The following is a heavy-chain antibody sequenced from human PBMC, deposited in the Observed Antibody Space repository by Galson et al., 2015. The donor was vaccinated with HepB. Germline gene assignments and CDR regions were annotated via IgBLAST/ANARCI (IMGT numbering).Heavy chain of an antibody. CDR2: IIPYNNKR. CDR3: ARARIIPGGYYFDY. J-gene: IGHJ4*02. D-gene: IGHD2-21*01. V-gene: IGHV1-18*01. Sequence: SVKVSCKASGYTFTKFIVNWVRQAPGQELEWMGWIIPYNNKRNYGQKFQGRLTMTTDTSTNTAYMELRSLRSDDTAVYYCARARIIPGGYYFDYWGQGTLVTVSS. CDR1: GYTFTKFI.